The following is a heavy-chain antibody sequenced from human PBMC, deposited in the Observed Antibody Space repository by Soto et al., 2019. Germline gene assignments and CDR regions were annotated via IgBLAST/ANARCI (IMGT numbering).Heavy chain of an antibody. Sequence: QVQLVESGGGVVQPGRSLRLSCAASGFTFSSYGMHWVRQAPGKGLEWVAVIWYDGSNKYYADSVKGRFTISRDNSKNTLYLQMNSLRAEDTAVYYYARDFGGSSHFINWYFDLWGRGTLVTVSS. J-gene: IGHJ2*01. CDR3: ARDFGGSSHFINWYFDL. D-gene: IGHD6-13*01. V-gene: IGHV3-33*01. CDR2: IWYDGSNK. CDR1: GFTFSSYG.